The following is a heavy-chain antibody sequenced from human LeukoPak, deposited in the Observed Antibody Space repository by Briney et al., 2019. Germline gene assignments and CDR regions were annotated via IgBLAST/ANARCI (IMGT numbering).Heavy chain of an antibody. Sequence: GASVKVSCKASGYTFTTYAMNWVRQAPGQGLEWMGWINTNTGNPTYAQGFTGRFVFSLDTSVSTAYLQISSLKTEDTAVYYCAREIAVAGIGYFDYWGQGTLVTVSS. CDR2: INTNTGNP. CDR1: GYTFTTYA. CDR3: AREIAVAGIGYFDY. V-gene: IGHV7-4-1*02. J-gene: IGHJ4*02. D-gene: IGHD6-19*01.